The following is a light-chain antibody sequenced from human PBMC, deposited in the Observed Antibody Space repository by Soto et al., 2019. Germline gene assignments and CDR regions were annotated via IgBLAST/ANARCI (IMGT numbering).Light chain of an antibody. V-gene: IGLV2-14*01. Sequence: QSALTQPASVSGSPGQSITISCTGTSSDVGGYNYVSWYQQHPGKAPKLMIYDVSNRPSGVSNRFSGSKSGNTASLTISGLQFEDEADYYCSSYTSSSPYVVFGGGTKLTVL. CDR3: SSYTSSSPYVV. CDR1: SSDVGGYNY. CDR2: DVS. J-gene: IGLJ2*01.